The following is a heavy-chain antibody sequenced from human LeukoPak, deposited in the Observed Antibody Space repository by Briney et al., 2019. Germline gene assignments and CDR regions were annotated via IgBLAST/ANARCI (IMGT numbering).Heavy chain of an antibody. CDR2: ISSSSSYI. CDR3: ARGGVTDYFDY. CDR1: GFTFSSYS. V-gene: IGHV3-21*01. Sequence: GGSLRLSCAASGFTFSSYSMNWVRQAPGKGLEWVSSISSSSSYIYYADSVKGRFTISRDNAKNSLYLQMNSLRAEDTAVYYCARGGVTDYFDYWGQGTLVTVSS. D-gene: IGHD2-21*02. J-gene: IGHJ4*02.